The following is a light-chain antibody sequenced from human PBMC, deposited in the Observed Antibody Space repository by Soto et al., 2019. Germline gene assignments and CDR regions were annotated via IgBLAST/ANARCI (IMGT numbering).Light chain of an antibody. J-gene: IGKJ1*01. CDR1: QSISSW. Sequence: IHMTHAPSTLSASVLNRVSITCLASQSISSWLAWYQQKPGKAAKLLIYDASSLESGVPSRFSGSGSGTEFTLTISSLQPDDFATYYCQQYNSYSEAFGQGTKVDI. V-gene: IGKV1-5*01. CDR3: QQYNSYSEA. CDR2: DAS.